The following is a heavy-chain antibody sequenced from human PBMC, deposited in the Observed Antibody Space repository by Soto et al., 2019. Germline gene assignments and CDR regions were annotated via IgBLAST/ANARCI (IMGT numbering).Heavy chain of an antibody. Sequence: SETLSLTCAVSGGSISSGGYSWSWIRQPPGKGLEWIGYIYHSGSTYYNPSLKSRVAISVDRSKNQFSLKLSSVTAADTAVYYCARALYYYDSSGYSPYNWFDPWGQGTLVTVSS. CDR1: GGSISSGGYS. J-gene: IGHJ5*02. CDR2: IYHSGST. V-gene: IGHV4-30-2*01. CDR3: ARALYYYDSSGYSPYNWFDP. D-gene: IGHD3-22*01.